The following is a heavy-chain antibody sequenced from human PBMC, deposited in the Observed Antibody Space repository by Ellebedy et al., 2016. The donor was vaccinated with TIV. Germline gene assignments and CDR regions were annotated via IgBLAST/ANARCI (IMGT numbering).Heavy chain of an antibody. J-gene: IGHJ6*02. CDR2: IWYDGNNK. Sequence: PGGSLTLSCAASGFTFSSYGMHWVRQAPGKGLEWVAVIWYDGNNKYYADSVKGRFTISRDNSKNTLYLQMNSLRAEDTAVYYCARGYSSSWYRGYYYYYGMDVWGQGTTVTVSS. V-gene: IGHV3-33*01. D-gene: IGHD6-13*01. CDR3: ARGYSSSWYRGYYYYYGMDV. CDR1: GFTFSSYG.